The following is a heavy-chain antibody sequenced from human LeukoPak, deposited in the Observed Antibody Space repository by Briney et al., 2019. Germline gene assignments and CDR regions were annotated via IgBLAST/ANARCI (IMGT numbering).Heavy chain of an antibody. V-gene: IGHV3-53*01. J-gene: IGHJ4*02. CDR1: GFTVSSSH. CDR3: ARGRDYFPIDY. D-gene: IGHD2/OR15-2a*01. CDR2: TYSGGNT. Sequence: GGSLRLSCAASGFTVSSSHMTWVRKTPGKGLVWVSVTYSGGNTDYADSVKGRFTISRDNSRNTLYLQMSSLRVEDTAIYYCARGRDYFPIDYWGQGTFVIVSS.